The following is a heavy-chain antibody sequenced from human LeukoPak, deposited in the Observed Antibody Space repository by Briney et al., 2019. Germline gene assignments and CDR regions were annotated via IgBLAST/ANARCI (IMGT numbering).Heavy chain of an antibody. Sequence: ASVKVSCKASGYTFTSYYMHWVRQAPGQGLEWMGIINPRGGSATSAQKFQGRVTLTRDTSTRTVYMELSSLRYQDTAVYYCAVYYYGSGSLPYYYYYGMDVWGQGTTVTVSS. CDR1: GYTFTSYY. D-gene: IGHD3-10*01. CDR2: INPRGGSA. J-gene: IGHJ6*02. CDR3: AVYYYGSGSLPYYYYYGMDV. V-gene: IGHV1-46*01.